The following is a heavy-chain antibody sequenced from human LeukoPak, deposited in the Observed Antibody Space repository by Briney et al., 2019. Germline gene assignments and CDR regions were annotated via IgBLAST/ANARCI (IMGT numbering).Heavy chain of an antibody. Sequence: GGSLRLSCAASGFTLSTYWMTWVRQAPGKGLEWVANIKQDGSEKYYVDSVKGRFTISRDNAKNSLYLQMNSLRAEDTAMYYCVRNSRFLADYWGQGPLFTVSS. CDR2: IKQDGSEK. J-gene: IGHJ4*02. V-gene: IGHV3-7*01. CDR1: GFTLSTYW. CDR3: VRNSRFLADY. D-gene: IGHD3-3*01.